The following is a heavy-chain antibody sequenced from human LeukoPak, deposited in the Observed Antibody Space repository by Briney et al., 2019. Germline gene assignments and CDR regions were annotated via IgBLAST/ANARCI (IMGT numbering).Heavy chain of an antibody. Sequence: GGSLRLSCATSGFTFSSYSMNWVRQAPGKGLEWVPSISSSSDYIYYADSVKGRFTISRDNAKNSLYLQMNSLRAEDTAVYYCARALHFDWLSAYWGQGTLVTVSS. J-gene: IGHJ4*02. CDR3: ARALHFDWLSAY. V-gene: IGHV3-21*01. CDR1: GFTFSSYS. CDR2: ISSSSDYI. D-gene: IGHD3-9*01.